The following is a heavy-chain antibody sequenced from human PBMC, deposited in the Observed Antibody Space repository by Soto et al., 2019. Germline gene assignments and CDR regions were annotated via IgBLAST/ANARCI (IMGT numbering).Heavy chain of an antibody. V-gene: IGHV1-18*01. J-gene: IGHJ4*02. Sequence: QVQLVQSGAEVKKPGASVKVSCKASGYTFTNFGIIWVRQAPGQGLEWMGWISAYNGNTNYAQNFQGRVTMTTDTSRSTTYMEPRSLSADGTAVYYCARGGTPVDFWDKGSMVTVSS. D-gene: IGHD3-16*01. CDR2: ISAYNGNT. CDR1: GYTFTNFG. CDR3: ARGGTPVDF.